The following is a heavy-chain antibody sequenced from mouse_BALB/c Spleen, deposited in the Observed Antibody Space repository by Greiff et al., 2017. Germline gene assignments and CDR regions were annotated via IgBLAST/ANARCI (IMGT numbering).Heavy chain of an antibody. CDR3: ARSFGNYDAY. CDR1: GYTFTSYW. Sequence: VKLMESGAELAKPGASVKMSCKASGYTFTSYWMHWVKQRPGQGLEWIGYINPSTGYTEYNQKFKDKATLTADKSSSTAYMQLSSLTSEDSAVYYCARSFGNYDAYWGQGTLVTVSA. V-gene: IGHV1-7*01. D-gene: IGHD2-1*01. J-gene: IGHJ3*01. CDR2: INPSTGYT.